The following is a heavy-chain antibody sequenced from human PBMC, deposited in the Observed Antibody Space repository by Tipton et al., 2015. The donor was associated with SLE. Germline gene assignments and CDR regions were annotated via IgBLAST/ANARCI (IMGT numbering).Heavy chain of an antibody. D-gene: IGHD4-17*01. V-gene: IGHV3-21*03. J-gene: IGHJ1*01. CDR3: ARELYGDYEYFQH. Sequence: SLRLSCAASGFTFSSYSMNWVRQAPGKGLEWVSSISSSSRYIYYADSVKGRFTNSRDNAKNSLYLQMNSLRAEDTAVYYCARELYGDYEYFQHWGQGTLVTVSS. CDR2: ISSSSRYI. CDR1: GFTFSSYS.